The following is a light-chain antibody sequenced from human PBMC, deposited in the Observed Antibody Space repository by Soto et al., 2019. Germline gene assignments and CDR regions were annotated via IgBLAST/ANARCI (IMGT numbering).Light chain of an antibody. CDR2: GAS. CDR3: QQYGSSPPYT. Sequence: EIVLTQSPGTLSLSPGERATLSCRASQSVSSSYLAWYQQKPGQAPRLLIYGASSRAPGIPDRFSGSGSGTDFPLTISRLDPEDFAVYYCQQYGSSPPYTFGQGTKLEIK. J-gene: IGKJ2*01. CDR1: QSVSSSY. V-gene: IGKV3-20*01.